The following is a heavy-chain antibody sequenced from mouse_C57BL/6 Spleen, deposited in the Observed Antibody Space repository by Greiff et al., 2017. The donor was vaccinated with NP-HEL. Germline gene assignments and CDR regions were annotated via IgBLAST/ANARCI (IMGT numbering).Heavy chain of an antibody. CDR2: ISYDGSN. CDR1: GYSITSGYY. CDR3: ARDDYDAAWFAY. D-gene: IGHD2-4*01. V-gene: IGHV3-6*01. Sequence: EVKLQESGPGLVKPSQSLSLTCSVTGYSITSGYYWNWIRQFPGNKLEWMGYISYDGSNNYNPSLQNRISITRDTSKNQFFLKLNSVTTEDTATYYCARDDYDAAWFAYWGQGTLVTVSA. J-gene: IGHJ3*01.